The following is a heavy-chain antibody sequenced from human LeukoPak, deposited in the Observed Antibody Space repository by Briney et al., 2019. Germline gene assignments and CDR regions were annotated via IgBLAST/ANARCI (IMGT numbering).Heavy chain of an antibody. V-gene: IGHV1-69*06. CDR1: GGTFSSYA. D-gene: IGHD3-10*01. CDR3: ARAGYYGSGRHDAFDI. CDR2: IIPIFGTA. Sequence: SVKVSCKASGGTFSSYAISWVRQAPGQGLEWMGGIIPIFGTANYAQKFQGRVTITADKSTSTAYMELSSLRSEDTAVYYCARAGYYGSGRHDAFDIWGQGTMVTVSS. J-gene: IGHJ3*02.